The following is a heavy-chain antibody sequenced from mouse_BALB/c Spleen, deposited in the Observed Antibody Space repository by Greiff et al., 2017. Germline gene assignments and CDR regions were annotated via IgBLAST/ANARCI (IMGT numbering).Heavy chain of an antibody. J-gene: IGHJ3*01. Sequence: QVQLQQPGAELVKPGASVKLSCKASGYTFTSYRMHWVKQRPGQGLEWIGEINPSNGRTNYNEKFKSKATLTVDKSSSTAYMQLSSLTSEDSAVYYCAGYYDSWGQGTLVTVSA. V-gene: IGHV1S81*02. CDR1: GYTFTSYR. D-gene: IGHD2-4*01. CDR3: AGYYDS. CDR2: INPSNGRT.